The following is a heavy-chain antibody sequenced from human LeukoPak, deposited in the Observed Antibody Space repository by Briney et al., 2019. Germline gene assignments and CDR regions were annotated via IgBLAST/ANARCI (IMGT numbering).Heavy chain of an antibody. CDR2: MNPNSGNT. J-gene: IGHJ5*02. Sequence: GASVKVSCMASGYTFTSYDINWVRQAPGQGLEWIGWMNPNSGNTGYAQKFQGRVTMTRNTSISTAYMELSSLRSEDTAVYYCARVQGDFWKWFDPWGQGTLVTVSS. D-gene: IGHD3-3*01. CDR3: ARVQGDFWKWFDP. CDR1: GYTFTSYD. V-gene: IGHV1-8*01.